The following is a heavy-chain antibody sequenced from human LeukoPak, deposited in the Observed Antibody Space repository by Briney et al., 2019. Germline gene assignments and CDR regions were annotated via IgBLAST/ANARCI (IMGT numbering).Heavy chain of an antibody. CDR3: ARGAWATRLGS. CDR1: GESLNSYY. CDR2: IYESGTT. V-gene: IGHV4-34*01. Sequence: SETLSLTCAVYGESLNSYYWSWVRQPPGEGPEWIGEIYESGTTEYNPSLQSRVTISMVPSKQQFSLSLSSVTAADTAVYYCARGAWATRLGSWGLGTPVIVSS. J-gene: IGHJ4*02. D-gene: IGHD2-15*01.